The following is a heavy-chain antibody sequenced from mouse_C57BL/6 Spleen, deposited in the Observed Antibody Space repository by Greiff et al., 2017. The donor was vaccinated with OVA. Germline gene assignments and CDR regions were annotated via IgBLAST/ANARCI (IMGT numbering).Heavy chain of an antibody. CDR1: GFNIKNTY. CDR3: ALYYYGSSPYWYFDV. J-gene: IGHJ1*03. CDR2: IDPANGNT. D-gene: IGHD1-1*01. V-gene: IGHV14-3*01. Sequence: VQLQQSVAELVRPGASVKLSCPASGFNIKNTYMHWVKQRPEQGLEWIGRIDPANGNTKYAPKFQGKATITADTSSNTAYLQLSSLTSEDTAIYYCALYYYGSSPYWYFDVWGTGTTVTVSS.